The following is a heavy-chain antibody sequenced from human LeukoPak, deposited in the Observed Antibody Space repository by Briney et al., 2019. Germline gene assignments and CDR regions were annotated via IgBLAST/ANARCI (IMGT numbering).Heavy chain of an antibody. CDR3: ARQHDSYYYYFIDV. V-gene: IGHV4-59*01. CDR1: GGSISSYY. Sequence: SETLSLTCTVSGGSISSYYWSWIRQPPGKGLEWIGYIYYSGSTNYNPSLKRRVTISVDTSKNQFSLKLSSVTAADTAVYYCARQHDSYYYYFIDVRGSGTTVTVSS. J-gene: IGHJ6*03. CDR2: IYYSGST.